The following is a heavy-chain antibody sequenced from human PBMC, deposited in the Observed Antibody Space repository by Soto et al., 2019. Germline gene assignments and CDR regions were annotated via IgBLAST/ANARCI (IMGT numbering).Heavy chain of an antibody. Sequence: GGSLRLSCAASGFTFSSYWMSWVRQAPGKGLEWVANIKQDGSEKYYVDSVKGRFTVSRDNAKKTMYLQMNSLRAEDTAVYYCAKTTDGWFSAFEIWGQGTMVTVSS. CDR1: GFTFSSYW. J-gene: IGHJ3*02. CDR2: IKQDGSEK. V-gene: IGHV3-7*03. CDR3: AKTTDGWFSAFEI. D-gene: IGHD6-19*01.